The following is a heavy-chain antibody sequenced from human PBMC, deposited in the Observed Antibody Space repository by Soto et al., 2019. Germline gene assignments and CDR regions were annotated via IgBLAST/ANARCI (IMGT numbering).Heavy chain of an antibody. V-gene: IGHV4-59*01. CDR3: ARDFPSTSDNWYFDL. CDR2: IYYSGST. CDR1: GGSIRSYY. J-gene: IGHJ2*01. Sequence: SETLSLTCTVSGGSIRSYYWSWIRQPPGKGLEWIGYIYYSGSTNYNPSLKSRVTISVDTSKNQFSLKLSSVTAADTAVYYCARDFPSTSDNWYFDLWGRGTLVTVS.